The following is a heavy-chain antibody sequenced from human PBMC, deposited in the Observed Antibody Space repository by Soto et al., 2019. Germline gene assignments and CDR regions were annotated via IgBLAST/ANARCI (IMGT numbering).Heavy chain of an antibody. CDR1: GGTFSIYA. CDR2: IIPIFGTA. D-gene: IGHD2-21*02. CDR3: ARGPYCGGDCYSLFDY. J-gene: IGHJ4*02. V-gene: IGHV1-69*01. Sequence: QVQLVQSGAEVKKPGSSVKVSCKASGGTFSIYAISWVRQDPGQGLQWMGGIIPIFGTANYAQKFQGRVTITADESTSTAYMELSSLRSEDTAVYYCARGPYCGGDCYSLFDYWGQGTLVTVSS.